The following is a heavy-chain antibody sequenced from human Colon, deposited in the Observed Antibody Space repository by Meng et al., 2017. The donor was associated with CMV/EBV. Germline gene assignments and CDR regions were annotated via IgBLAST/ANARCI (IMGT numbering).Heavy chain of an antibody. D-gene: IGHD2-2*02. Sequence: GGSLRLSCAASGFDFGAYWMHWVRQAPGKGLVWVSRINSDGSSTSYADSVKGRFTISRDNAKNTLYLQMNSLRAEDTAVYYCARDVGGCSSTSCYTFDYWGQGTLVTVSS. CDR1: GFDFGAYW. CDR3: ARDVGGCSSTSCYTFDY. J-gene: IGHJ4*02. CDR2: INSDGSST. V-gene: IGHV3-74*01.